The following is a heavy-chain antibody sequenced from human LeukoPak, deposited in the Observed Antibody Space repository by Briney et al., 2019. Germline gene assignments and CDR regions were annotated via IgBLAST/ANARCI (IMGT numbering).Heavy chain of an antibody. D-gene: IGHD2-2*01. CDR1: GGSISSYY. V-gene: IGHV4-4*07. CDR2: IYTSGST. Sequence: SETLSLTCTVSGGSISSYYWSWIRQPAGKGLEWIGRIYTSGSTNYNPSLMSRVTMSVDTSKNQFSLKLSSVTAADTAVYYCARDCSSTSWARGNWFDPWGQGTLVTVSS. CDR3: ARDCSSTSWARGNWFDP. J-gene: IGHJ5*02.